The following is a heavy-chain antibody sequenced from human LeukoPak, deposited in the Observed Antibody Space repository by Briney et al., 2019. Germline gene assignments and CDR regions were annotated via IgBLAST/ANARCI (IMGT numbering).Heavy chain of an antibody. J-gene: IGHJ4*02. CDR1: GGSISSYY. CDR2: ISNSGIT. D-gene: IGHD6-13*01. V-gene: IGHV4-59*01. CDR3: ARSGGYSSSWSL. Sequence: SETLSLTCTVSGGSISSYYWNWIRQPPGKGLEWIGYISNSGITTYNPSLRSRVTISVDSSKSQFSLKLNSVTAADTAVYYCARSGGYSSSWSLWGQGTLVTVSS.